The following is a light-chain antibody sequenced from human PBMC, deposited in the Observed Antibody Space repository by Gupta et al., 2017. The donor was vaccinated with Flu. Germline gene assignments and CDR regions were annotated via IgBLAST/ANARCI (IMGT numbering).Light chain of an antibody. J-gene: IGKJ1*01. CDR1: QNNGTW. Sequence: GDRVNITCRASQNNGTWLAWYQQMPGKAPNLLISKASTSQTGVPSRFSGSGSGTEFTLTISSLQPEDFATYYCQQYTEYPLTFGQGSRVEIK. V-gene: IGKV1-5*03. CDR3: QQYTEYPLT. CDR2: KAS.